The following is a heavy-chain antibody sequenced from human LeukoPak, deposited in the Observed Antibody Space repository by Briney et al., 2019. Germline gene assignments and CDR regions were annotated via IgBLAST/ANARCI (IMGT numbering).Heavy chain of an antibody. J-gene: IGHJ5*01. CDR1: TSR. V-gene: IGHV1-18*01. Sequence: ASVKVSCKATSRISWVRQAPGLGLEWVGGIGTYGGDTYYAQKFHGRITVTTGTTMSTVYMDPRNLRSDDTGVYYCARDLWNFYDDSGYNRDFDSWGQGTLVTVSS. D-gene: IGHD3-22*01. CDR3: ARDLWNFYDDSGYNRDFDS. CDR2: IGTYGGDT.